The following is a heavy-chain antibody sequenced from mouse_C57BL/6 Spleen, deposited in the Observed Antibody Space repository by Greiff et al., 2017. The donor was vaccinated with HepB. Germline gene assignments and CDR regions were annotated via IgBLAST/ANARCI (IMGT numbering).Heavy chain of an antibody. J-gene: IGHJ3*01. D-gene: IGHD2-1*01. V-gene: IGHV5-17*01. CDR1: GFTFSDYG. CDR3: ARPLYGNLAWFAY. CDR2: ISSGSSTI. Sequence: EVQGVESGGGLVKPGGSLKLSCAASGFTFSDYGMHWVRQAPEKGLEWVAYISSGSSTIYYADTVKGRFTISRDNAKNTLFLQMTSLRSEDTAMYYCARPLYGNLAWFAYWGQGTLVTVSA.